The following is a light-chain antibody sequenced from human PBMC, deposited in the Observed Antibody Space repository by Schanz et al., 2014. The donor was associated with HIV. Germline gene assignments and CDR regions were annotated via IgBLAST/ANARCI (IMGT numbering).Light chain of an antibody. V-gene: IGKV3-20*01. CDR1: QSISNN. CDR3: HHYGDSRGT. CDR2: GAF. Sequence: EIVMTQSPGTLSVSPGERATLSCRASQSISNNLAWYQHKPGQAPRLLIYGAFTRATGIPDRFSGSGSGTDFTLTISRLEPDDFAVYYCHHYGDSRGTFGGGTEVDI. J-gene: IGKJ4*02.